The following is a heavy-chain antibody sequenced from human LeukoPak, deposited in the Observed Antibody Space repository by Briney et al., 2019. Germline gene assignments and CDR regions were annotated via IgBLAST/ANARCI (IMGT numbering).Heavy chain of an antibody. CDR1: GGSISSSTYY. J-gene: IGHJ4*02. CDR2: ITYSGST. D-gene: IGHD1-26*01. Sequence: SETLSLTCTVSGGSISSSTYYWAWIRQSPGKGLEWIGSITYSGSTYYNPSLESRVTISVDTSKNQFSLRLNSVTAVDTAVYYCARQGVGATDCWGQGTLVTVSS. V-gene: IGHV4-39*01. CDR3: ARQGVGATDC.